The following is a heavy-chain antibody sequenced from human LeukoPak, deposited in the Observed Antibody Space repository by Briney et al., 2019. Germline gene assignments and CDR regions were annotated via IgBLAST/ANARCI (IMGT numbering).Heavy chain of an antibody. V-gene: IGHV1-69*06. CDR1: GGTFSSYA. CDR3: ARGDGSGSYSAEDYYYYYMDV. D-gene: IGHD3-10*01. Sequence: ASVKVSCKASGGTFSSYAISWVRQAPGQGLEWMGGIIPIFGTANYAQKFQGRVTITADKSTSTAYMELSSLRSEDTAVYYCARGDGSGSYSAEDYYYYYMDVWGKGTTVTVSS. J-gene: IGHJ6*03. CDR2: IIPIFGTA.